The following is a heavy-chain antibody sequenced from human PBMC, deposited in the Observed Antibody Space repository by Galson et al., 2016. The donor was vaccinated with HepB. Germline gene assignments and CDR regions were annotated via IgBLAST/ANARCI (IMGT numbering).Heavy chain of an antibody. V-gene: IGHV3-20*01. Sequence: SLRLSCAASGFTFDDYGMSWVRQAPGKGLEWVSGINWNGGSTGYADSVKGRFTISRDNAKNSLYLQMNSLRAEDTALYHCARVTYYYDSSGYGYYYYGMDVWGQGTTVTVSS. CDR2: INWNGGST. CDR1: GFTFDDYG. D-gene: IGHD3-22*01. J-gene: IGHJ6*02. CDR3: ARVTYYYDSSGYGYYYYGMDV.